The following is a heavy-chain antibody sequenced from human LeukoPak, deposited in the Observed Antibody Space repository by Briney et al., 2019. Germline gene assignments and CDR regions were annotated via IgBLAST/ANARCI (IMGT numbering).Heavy chain of an antibody. CDR1: GFTFSSYW. D-gene: IGHD3-10*01. CDR2: IKQDGSEK. Sequence: GGSLRLSCTGSGFTFSSYWMTWVRQAPGKGLEWVANIKQDGSEKYYVDSVKGRLTISRDNAKNSLYLQMNSLRVEDTAVYYCASGPRFGDYWGQGTLVTVSS. CDR3: ASGPRFGDY. J-gene: IGHJ4*02. V-gene: IGHV3-7*03.